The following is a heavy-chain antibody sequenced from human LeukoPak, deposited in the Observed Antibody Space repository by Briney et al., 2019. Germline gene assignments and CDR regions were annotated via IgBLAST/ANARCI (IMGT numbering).Heavy chain of an antibody. CDR2: ISSSSSYI. CDR3: VRGDEYYDILTGYYSAYFVY. CDR1: GFTFSSYS. D-gene: IGHD3-9*01. Sequence: GGSLRLSCAASGFTFSSYSMNWVRQAPGKGLEWDSSISSSSSYIYYADSVKGRFTISRDNAKNSLYLQMNSLRAEDTAVYYCVRGDEYYDILTGYYSAYFVYWGQGTLVTVSS. J-gene: IGHJ4*02. V-gene: IGHV3-21*01.